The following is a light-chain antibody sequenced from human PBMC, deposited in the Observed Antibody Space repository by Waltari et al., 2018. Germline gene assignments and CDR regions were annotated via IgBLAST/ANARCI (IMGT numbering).Light chain of an antibody. Sequence: DIQLTQSPSFLSASVGDRVTIPCRASQDIFSFLAWYQQKPGKAPKLLIYVTSTFQSGVPSRFSVSGSWTEFTLTISSLQPEDFAIYFCQQLYTVPLTFGGGTKVAI. J-gene: IGKJ4*01. CDR3: QQLYTVPLT. CDR1: QDIFSF. V-gene: IGKV1-9*01. CDR2: VTS.